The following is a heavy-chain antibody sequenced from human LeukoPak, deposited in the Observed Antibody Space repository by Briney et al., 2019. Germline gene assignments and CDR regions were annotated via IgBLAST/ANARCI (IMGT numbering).Heavy chain of an antibody. Sequence: AGSLRLSCAASRFTFSSYGMHWVRQAPGKGLEWVAVISYDGSNKYYTDSVKGRFTISRHNSTNTMYLQMNRQRAKHTAVYECGKGVVTMIRGPEDLFDGWGQGTLVTVSS. CDR2: ISYDGSNK. CDR3: GKGVVTMIRGPEDLFDG. J-gene: IGHJ4*02. D-gene: IGHD3-10*01. V-gene: IGHV3-30*18. CDR1: RFTFSSYG.